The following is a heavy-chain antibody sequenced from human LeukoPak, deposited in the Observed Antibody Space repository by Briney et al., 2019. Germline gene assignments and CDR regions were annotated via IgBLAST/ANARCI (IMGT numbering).Heavy chain of an antibody. CDR2: IRGDTST. CDR3: ARRRGGYGDGDFDY. D-gene: IGHD4-17*01. CDR1: GFTASSTS. V-gene: IGHV3-66*04. Sequence: PGGSLRLSCAASGFTASSTSIIWVRQAPGKGLECVSYIRGDTSTEYAEYVRGRFTISRDDAKNTVYLQMYSLRVEDTSVYYCARRRGGYGDGDFDYWGQGTLVTVSS. J-gene: IGHJ4*02.